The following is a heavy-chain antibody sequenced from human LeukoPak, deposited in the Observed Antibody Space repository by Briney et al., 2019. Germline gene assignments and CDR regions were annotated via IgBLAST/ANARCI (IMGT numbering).Heavy chain of an antibody. V-gene: IGHV5-51*01. CDR3: ARRFFPVGYSYGSYYFDY. Sequence: GESLKISCKGSGYSFTSYWIGWVRQMPGKGLEWMGIFYPGDSDTRYSPSFQGQVTISADKSISTAYLQWSSLKASDTAMYYCARRFFPVGYSYGSYYFDYWGQGTLVTVSS. CDR1: GYSFTSYW. D-gene: IGHD5-18*01. J-gene: IGHJ4*02. CDR2: FYPGDSDT.